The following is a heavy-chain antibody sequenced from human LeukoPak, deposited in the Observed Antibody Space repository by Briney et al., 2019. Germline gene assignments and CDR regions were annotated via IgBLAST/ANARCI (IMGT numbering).Heavy chain of an antibody. CDR2: IWYDGSNK. V-gene: IGHV3-33*06. CDR1: GFTFSSCG. Sequence: GGSLRLSCAASGFTFSSCGMHWVRQAPGKGLEWVAVIWYDGSNKYYADSVKGRFTISRDNSKNTLYLQMNSLRAEDTAVYYCAKYYYDSSGHYAFDIWGQGTMATVSS. J-gene: IGHJ3*02. CDR3: AKYYYDSSGHYAFDI. D-gene: IGHD3-22*01.